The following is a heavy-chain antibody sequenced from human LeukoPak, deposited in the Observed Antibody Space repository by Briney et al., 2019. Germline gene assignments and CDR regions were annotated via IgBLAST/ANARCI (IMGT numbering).Heavy chain of an antibody. CDR3: ARRESSGFFDY. CDR1: GGSISCYY. Sequence: PSETLSLTCTVSGGSISCYYWSWIRQPPGKGLEWIGYIYYSGSTSYNPSLNSRVTISLDTSKNQFSLNLSSVTAADTAVYYCARRESSGFFDYWGQGTLVTVSS. J-gene: IGHJ4*02. D-gene: IGHD6-19*01. V-gene: IGHV4-59*08. CDR2: IYYSGST.